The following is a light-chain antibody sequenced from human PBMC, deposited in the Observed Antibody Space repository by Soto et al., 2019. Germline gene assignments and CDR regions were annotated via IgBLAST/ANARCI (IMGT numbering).Light chain of an antibody. J-gene: IGKJ4*01. CDR2: GAS. V-gene: IGKV3-20*01. Sequence: EIVLTQSPGTLSLSPGERATLSCRASQTINSNYLVWFQQKPGQAPRLLIYGASSRATGIPDRFSGSGSGTDFTLTISSLEPEDFAVYYCQQFSSYPLTFGGGTKVDIK. CDR3: QQFSSYPLT. CDR1: QTINSNY.